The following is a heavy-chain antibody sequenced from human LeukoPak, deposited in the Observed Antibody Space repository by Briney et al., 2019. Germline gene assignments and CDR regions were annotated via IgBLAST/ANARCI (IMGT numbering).Heavy chain of an antibody. D-gene: IGHD3-10*01. CDR3: ARDSGTTGEVKFDP. CDR1: GGGGSISSHY. V-gene: IGHV4-4*07. J-gene: IGHJ5*02. Sequence: SETLSLTCTVSGGGGSISSHYWSRIRQPAGKGLEWIGRIYFTGTITYNPSLESRVTMSIDTSKNQFSLKLNSLTAADTAVYYCARDSGTTGEVKFDPWGQGTLVTVSS. CDR2: IYFTGTI.